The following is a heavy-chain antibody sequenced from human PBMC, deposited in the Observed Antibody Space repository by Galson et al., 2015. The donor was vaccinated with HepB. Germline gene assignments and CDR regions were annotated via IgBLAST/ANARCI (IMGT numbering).Heavy chain of an antibody. V-gene: IGHV5-51*01. CDR2: IYPGDSDT. J-gene: IGHJ4*02. Sequence: QSGAEVKKPGESLKISCKGSGYSFTSYWIGWVRQMPGKGLEWMGIIYPGDSDTRYSPSFQGQVTISADKSISTAYLQWSSLKASDTAMNYCARHKGRFGEFFPPREDYWGQGTLVTVSS. D-gene: IGHD3-10*01. CDR1: GYSFTSYW. CDR3: ARHKGRFGEFFPPREDY.